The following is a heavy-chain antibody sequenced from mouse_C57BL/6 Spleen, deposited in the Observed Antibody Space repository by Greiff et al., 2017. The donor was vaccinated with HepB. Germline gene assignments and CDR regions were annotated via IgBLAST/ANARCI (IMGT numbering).Heavy chain of an antibody. CDR1: GYTFTSYW. CDR2: IYPGSGST. D-gene: IGHD2-1*01. J-gene: IGHJ2*01. CDR3: ARWGFDYGKGDD. V-gene: IGHV1-55*01. Sequence: QVQLQQPGAELVKPGASVTMSCKASGYTFTSYWITWVKQRPGQGLEWIGDIYPGSGSTNYNEKFKSKATLTVDTSSSTAYMQLSSLTSEDSAVYYCARWGFDYGKGDDWGQGTTLTVSS.